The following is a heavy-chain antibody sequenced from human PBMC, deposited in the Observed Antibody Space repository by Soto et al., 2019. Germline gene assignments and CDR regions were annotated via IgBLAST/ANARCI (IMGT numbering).Heavy chain of an antibody. J-gene: IGHJ4*02. CDR3: AHKYLHTRSGFDY. V-gene: IGHV2-5*02. CDR1: GFSLTTPGVG. Sequence: QITLKESGPTLVKPTQTLTLTCSFSGFSLTTPGVGVGWIRQPPGKALEWLAVIYWDDDKRCSPSLKSRLTLSKDTSKTQVVLTLTNMDPVDTATYYCAHKYLHTRSGFDYWGQGTLVTVSS. D-gene: IGHD2-15*01. CDR2: IYWDDDK.